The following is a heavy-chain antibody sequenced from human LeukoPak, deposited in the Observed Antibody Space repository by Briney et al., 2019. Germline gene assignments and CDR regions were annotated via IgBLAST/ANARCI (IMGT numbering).Heavy chain of an antibody. CDR2: ITGSGGRT. D-gene: IGHD2-2*01. J-gene: IGHJ4*02. CDR1: RFTFSSYA. Sequence: GGSLRLSCAASRFTFSSYAMNWVRQAPGKGLEWVSAITGSGGRTYCADSVKGRFTISRDNSKNTLYLQMNSLRAEDTAVYYCAKFEEDIVVVPAAMLDYWGQGTLVGVSS. V-gene: IGHV3-23*01. CDR3: AKFEEDIVVVPAAMLDY.